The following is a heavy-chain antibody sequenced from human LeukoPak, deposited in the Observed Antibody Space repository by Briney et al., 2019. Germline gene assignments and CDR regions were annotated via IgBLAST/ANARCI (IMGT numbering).Heavy chain of an antibody. D-gene: IGHD3-10*01. CDR2: IYYSGST. V-gene: IGHV4-39*07. CDR1: GGSISSSSYY. CDR3: ARVGVHYYGSGSYYTYFDY. J-gene: IGHJ4*02. Sequence: SETLSFTCTVSGGSISSSSYYWGWIRQPPGKGLEWIGSIYYSGSTYYNPSLKSRVTISVDTSKNQFSLKLSSVTAADTAVYYCARVGVHYYGSGSYYTYFDYWGQGTLVTVSS.